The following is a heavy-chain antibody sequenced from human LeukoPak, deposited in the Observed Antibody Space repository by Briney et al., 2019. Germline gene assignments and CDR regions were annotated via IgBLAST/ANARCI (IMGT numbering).Heavy chain of an antibody. CDR1: GFTFSSYE. CDR2: ISSSGSTI. CDR3: ARDDSSGYYGAFDI. V-gene: IGHV3-48*03. D-gene: IGHD3-22*01. J-gene: IGHJ3*02. Sequence: GGSLRLSCAASGFTFSSYEMNWVRQAPGKGLEWVSYISSSGSTIYYADSVKGRFTISRDNAKNSLYLQMNSLRAEDTAVYYCARDDSSGYYGAFDIWGQGTMVTVSS.